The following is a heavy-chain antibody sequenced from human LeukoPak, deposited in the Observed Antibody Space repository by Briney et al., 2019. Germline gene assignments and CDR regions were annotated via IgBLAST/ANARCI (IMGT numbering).Heavy chain of an antibody. D-gene: IGHD1-14*01. J-gene: IGHJ3*02. CDR1: GGSISSGGYY. CDR3: ARQPVLAAFDI. V-gene: IGHV4-31*03. Sequence: SETLSLTCTVSGGSISSGGYYWSWIRQHPGKGLEWIGYIYYSGSTYYNPSLKSRVTISVDTSKNQFSLKLSSVTAADTAVYYCARQPVLAAFDIRGQGTMVTVSS. CDR2: IYYSGST.